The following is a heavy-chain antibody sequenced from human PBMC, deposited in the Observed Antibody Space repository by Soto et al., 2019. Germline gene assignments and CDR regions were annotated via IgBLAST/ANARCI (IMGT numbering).Heavy chain of an antibody. CDR2: ISAYNGNT. V-gene: IGHV1-18*01. Sequence: ASVKVSCKASGYTFTSYGISWVRQAPGQGLEWMGWISAYNGNTSYAQKLQGRVTMTTDTSTSTAYMELRSLRSDDTAVYYCARDKWYQLLWYEGLGYWGQGTLVTVSS. CDR1: GYTFTSYG. D-gene: IGHD2-2*01. CDR3: ARDKWYQLLWYEGLGY. J-gene: IGHJ4*02.